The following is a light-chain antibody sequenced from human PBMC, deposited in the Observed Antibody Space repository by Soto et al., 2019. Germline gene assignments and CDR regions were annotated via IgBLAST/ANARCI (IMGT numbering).Light chain of an antibody. Sequence: QSALTQPASVSGSPRQSITISCTGTISDVGSYNYLSCYQQHPAKAPKLMIYEVSNPPSRVSHRFSGSRSGNTASLTISGLQGEYEADYYCSSYTSTATRVFGGGTQLTVL. CDR3: SSYTSTATRV. V-gene: IGLV2-14*01. CDR1: ISDVGSYNY. J-gene: IGLJ3*02. CDR2: EVS.